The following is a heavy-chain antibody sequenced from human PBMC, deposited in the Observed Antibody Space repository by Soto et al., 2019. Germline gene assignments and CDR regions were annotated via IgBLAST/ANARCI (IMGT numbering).Heavy chain of an antibody. V-gene: IGHV1-69*13. D-gene: IGHD5-18*01. Sequence: SVKVSCKASGGTFSSYAISWVRQAPGQGLEWMGGIIPIFGTANYAQKFQGRVTITADESTSTAYMELSSLRSEDTAVYYCAREEDTAMVSGYYFDYWGQGALVTVSS. CDR2: IIPIFGTA. CDR1: GGTFSSYA. CDR3: AREEDTAMVSGYYFDY. J-gene: IGHJ4*02.